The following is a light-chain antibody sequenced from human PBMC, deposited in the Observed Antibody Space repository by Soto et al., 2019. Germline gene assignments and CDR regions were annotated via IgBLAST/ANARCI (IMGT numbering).Light chain of an antibody. CDR3: QTWGSGIVV. J-gene: IGLJ2*01. CDR2: LNSDGSH. V-gene: IGLV4-69*01. CDR1: SGHSNYA. Sequence: QPVLTQSPSASASLGASVKLTCTLSSGHSNYAIAWHQQQSEKGPRYLMKLNSDGSHSTGDGIPDRFSGSSSGAERYLTISSLQSEDDADYCCQTWGSGIVVFGGGTKLTVL.